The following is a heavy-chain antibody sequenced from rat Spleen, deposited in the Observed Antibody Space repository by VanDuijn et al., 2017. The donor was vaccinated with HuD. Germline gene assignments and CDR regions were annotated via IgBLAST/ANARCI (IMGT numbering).Heavy chain of an antibody. Sequence: QVQLKESGPGLVQPSQTLSLTCTVSGLSLTSNTVSWIRQPPGKGLEWMGIIWSYGGTDYNSAIKSRLSISRDTSKSQVFLKMNSLQTEDTATYYCARGDMGITGYYVMDAWGQGASVTVSS. CDR3: ARGDMGITGYYVMDA. J-gene: IGHJ4*01. V-gene: IGHV2-47*01. D-gene: IGHD1-9*01. CDR2: IWSYGGT. CDR1: GLSLTSNT.